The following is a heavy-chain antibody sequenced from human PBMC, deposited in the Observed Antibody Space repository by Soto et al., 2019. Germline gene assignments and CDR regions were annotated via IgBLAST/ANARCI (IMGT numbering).Heavy chain of an antibody. CDR3: ARGDPYYYDSSGGYGMDV. CDR2: INHSGST. V-gene: IGHV4-34*01. J-gene: IGHJ6*02. D-gene: IGHD3-22*01. Sequence: SETLSLTCAVYGGSFSGYYWSWIRQPPGKGLEWIGEINHSGSTNYNPSLKSRVTISVDTSKNQFSLKLSSVTAADTAVYYCARGDPYYYDSSGGYGMDVWGQGTTVTVSS. CDR1: GGSFSGYY.